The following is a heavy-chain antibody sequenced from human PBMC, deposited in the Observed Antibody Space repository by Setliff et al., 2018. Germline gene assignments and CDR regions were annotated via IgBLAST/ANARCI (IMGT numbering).Heavy chain of an antibody. J-gene: IGHJ6*03. Sequence: SETLSLTCSVSGGSISSYYWSWIRQPAGKGLEWIGHIYIGGSANYNPSLKSRVTMSIDTSKNQSSLKLNSVTAADMAVYYCAREQWLDPPGYYYMDVWAKGTTVTVSS. V-gene: IGHV4-4*07. D-gene: IGHD6-19*01. CDR3: AREQWLDPPGYYYMDV. CDR2: IYIGGSA. CDR1: GGSISSYY.